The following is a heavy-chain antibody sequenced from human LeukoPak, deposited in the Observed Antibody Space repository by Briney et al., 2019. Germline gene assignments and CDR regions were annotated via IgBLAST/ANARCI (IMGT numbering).Heavy chain of an antibody. D-gene: IGHD3-9*01. V-gene: IGHV3-30*04. CDR1: GFTFSSYA. CDR2: ISYDGSNK. J-gene: IGHJ4*02. Sequence: GRSLRLSCAASGFTFSSYAMHWVRQAPGKGLEWVAVISYDGSNKYYADSVKGRFTISRDNSKNTLYLQMNSLRAEDTAVYYCARERDYDILTGLDYWGQGTLVTVSS. CDR3: ARERDYDILTGLDY.